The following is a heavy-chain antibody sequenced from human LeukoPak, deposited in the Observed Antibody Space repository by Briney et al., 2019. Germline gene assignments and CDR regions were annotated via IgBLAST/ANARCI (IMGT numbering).Heavy chain of an antibody. J-gene: IGHJ4*02. D-gene: IGHD6-19*01. V-gene: IGHV3-48*01. Sequence: GGSLRLSCAASGFTFSPYSINWIRQAPGKGLEWISYINSIRTVYYAVSVEGRFTISRDNAKNSVYLQLNSLRVEDTAVYYCARSVEGSFDYWGQGTLVTVSS. CDR2: INSIRTV. CDR1: GFTFSPYS. CDR3: ARSVEGSFDY.